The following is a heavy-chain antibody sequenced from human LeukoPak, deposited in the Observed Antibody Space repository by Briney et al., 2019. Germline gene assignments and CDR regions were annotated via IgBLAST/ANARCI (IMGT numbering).Heavy chain of an antibody. J-gene: IGHJ3*02. CDR2: ISWNSGSI. Sequence: GGSLRLSCAASGFTFDDYAMHWVRQAPGKGLEWVSGISWNSGSIGYADSVKGRFTISRDNAKNSLYLQMNSLRAEDTALYYCAKANRDELWLPMGAFDIWGQGTMVTVSS. CDR1: GFTFDDYA. D-gene: IGHD5-18*01. CDR3: AKANRDELWLPMGAFDI. V-gene: IGHV3-9*01.